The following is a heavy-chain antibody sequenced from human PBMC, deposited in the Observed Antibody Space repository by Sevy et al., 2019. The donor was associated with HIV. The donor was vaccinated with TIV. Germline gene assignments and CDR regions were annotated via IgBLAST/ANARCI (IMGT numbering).Heavy chain of an antibody. Sequence: ASEKVSCKASGYTFTGYYMHWVRQAPGQGLEWMGRINPNSGGTNYAQKFQGRVTMTRDTSISTAYMELSRLRSDDTAVYYCASLSVVPAGRSKGYFDYWGQGTLVTVSS. J-gene: IGHJ4*02. CDR2: INPNSGGT. D-gene: IGHD2-2*01. CDR1: GYTFTGYY. V-gene: IGHV1-2*06. CDR3: ASLSVVPAGRSKGYFDY.